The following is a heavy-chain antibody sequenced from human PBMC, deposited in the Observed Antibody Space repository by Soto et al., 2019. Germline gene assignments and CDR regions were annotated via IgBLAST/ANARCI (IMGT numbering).Heavy chain of an antibody. J-gene: IGHJ4*02. V-gene: IGHV4-59*01. D-gene: IGHD1-7*01. CDR3: ARGIFGTFAY. CDR1: GGSISSYY. Sequence: QVQLQESGPGLLQPSETLSLTCTVSGGSISSYYWSWIRQPPGKGLEWIGYIYNSGSTNYNPSLKRRVTISVDTSKNQFSLKLSSVTAADTAVYYCARGIFGTFAYWGQGTLVTVSS. CDR2: IYNSGST.